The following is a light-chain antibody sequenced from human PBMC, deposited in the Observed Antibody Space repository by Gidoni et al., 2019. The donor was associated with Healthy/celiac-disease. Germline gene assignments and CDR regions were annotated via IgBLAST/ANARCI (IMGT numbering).Light chain of an antibody. J-gene: IGLJ2*01. CDR1: RSDVGGYTY. V-gene: IGLV2-14*01. CDR2: DVS. Sequence: QSALTKPASVSGSPGQSITISCTGTRSDVGGYTYVSWYQQTPGKAPKLMIYDVSNRPSGVSNRFSGSKSGNTASLTISGLQAEDEADYYCSSYTSSSTAVFGGGTQLTVL. CDR3: SSYTSSSTAV.